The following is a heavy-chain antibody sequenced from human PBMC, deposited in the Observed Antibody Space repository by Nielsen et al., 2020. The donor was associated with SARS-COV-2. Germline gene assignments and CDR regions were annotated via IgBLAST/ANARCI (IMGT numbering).Heavy chain of an antibody. CDR2: INRDGSVT. Sequence: GGSLRLSCAASGFTFSNYWMHWVRQGPGKGLVWVSRINRDGSVTNYADSVKGRFTISRDNGGNTLYLQVNSLRAEDTAVYYCVREGDGYHSYYYGLDVWGRGTTVTVSS. V-gene: IGHV3-74*01. CDR1: GFTFSNYW. CDR3: VREGDGYHSYYYGLDV. J-gene: IGHJ6*02. D-gene: IGHD5-24*01.